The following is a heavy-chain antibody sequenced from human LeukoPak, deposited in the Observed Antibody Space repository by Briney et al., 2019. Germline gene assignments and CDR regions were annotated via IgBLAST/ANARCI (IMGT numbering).Heavy chain of an antibody. CDR1: GGSISSSSYY. Sequence: SETLSLTCTVSGGSISSSSYYWGWIRQPPGKGLEWIGSIYYGGSTYYNSSLKSRVTISVDTSKNQFSLKLSSVTAADTAVYYCAADPGPRRFDYWGRGTLVTVSS. J-gene: IGHJ4*02. CDR2: IYYGGST. V-gene: IGHV4-39*07. CDR3: AADPGPRRFDY. D-gene: IGHD1-14*01.